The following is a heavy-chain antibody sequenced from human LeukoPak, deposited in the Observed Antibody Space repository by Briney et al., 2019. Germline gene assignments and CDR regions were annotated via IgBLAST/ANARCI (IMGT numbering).Heavy chain of an antibody. CDR1: GFTFSGSA. CDR3: TRRLGYYMDV. D-gene: IGHD3-16*01. Sequence: GGSLRLSCAASGFTFSGSAMHWVRQASGKGLEWVGRIRSKANSYATAYAASVKGRFTISRDDSKNTAYLQMNSLKTEDTAVYYCTRRLGYYMDVWGKGTTVTVSS. J-gene: IGHJ6*03. CDR2: IRSKANSYAT. V-gene: IGHV3-73*01.